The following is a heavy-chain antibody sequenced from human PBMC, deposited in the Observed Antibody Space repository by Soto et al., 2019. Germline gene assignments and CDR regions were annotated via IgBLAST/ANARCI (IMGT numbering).Heavy chain of an antibody. V-gene: IGHV4-59*08. CDR1: GGSISSYY. CDR2: IYYSGST. Sequence: SETLSLTCTVSGGSISSYYWSWIRQPPGKGLEWIGYIYYSGSTNYNPSLKSRVTISVDTSKNQFSLKLSSVTAADTAVYYCARRHISSSSHLSYYYYMDVWGKGTTVTVSS. D-gene: IGHD6-6*01. CDR3: ARRHISSSSHLSYYYYMDV. J-gene: IGHJ6*03.